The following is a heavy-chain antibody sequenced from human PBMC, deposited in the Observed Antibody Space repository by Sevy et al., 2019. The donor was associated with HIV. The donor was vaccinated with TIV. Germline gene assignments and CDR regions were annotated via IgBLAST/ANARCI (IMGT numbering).Heavy chain of an antibody. CDR1: GFTFSSYG. CDR3: ATLGSNYSRLRDGMDV. D-gene: IGHD4-4*01. J-gene: IGHJ6*02. V-gene: IGHV3-33*01. Sequence: EGSLRLSCAASGFTFSSYGMHWVRQAPGKGLEWVAVIWYDGSNKYYADSVKGRFTISRDNSKNTLYLQMNSLRAEDTAVYYCATLGSNYSRLRDGMDVWGQGTTVTVSS. CDR2: IWYDGSNK.